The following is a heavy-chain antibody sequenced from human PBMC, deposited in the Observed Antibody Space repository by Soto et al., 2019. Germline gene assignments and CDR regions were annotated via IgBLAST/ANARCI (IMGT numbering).Heavy chain of an antibody. J-gene: IGHJ4*02. D-gene: IGHD3-16*02. CDR3: ARSPQEVDFVWGNYRPAYYFDY. Sequence: ASVKVSCKTSGYTFNSYGISWVRQAPGQGLEWMGWINGYSGETNYAQKFQGRVTMPTDTSTSTAYMELRSLRSDDTAVYYCARSPQEVDFVWGNYRPAYYFDYWGQGTQVTVSS. V-gene: IGHV1-18*04. CDR2: INGYSGET. CDR1: GYTFNSYG.